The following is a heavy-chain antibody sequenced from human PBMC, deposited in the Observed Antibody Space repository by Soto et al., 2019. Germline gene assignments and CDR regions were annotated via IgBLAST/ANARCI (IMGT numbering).Heavy chain of an antibody. CDR2: INHSGST. CDR3: ARTRASSGSYYMADDAFDI. D-gene: IGHD3-10*01. J-gene: IGHJ3*02. V-gene: IGHV4-34*01. Sequence: SETLSLTCAVYGGSFSGYYWSWIRQPPGKGLEWIGEINHSGSTNYNPSLKSRVTISVDTSKNQFSLKLRSATAADTAVYYCARTRASSGSYYMADDAFDIWGQGTMVTVS. CDR1: GGSFSGYY.